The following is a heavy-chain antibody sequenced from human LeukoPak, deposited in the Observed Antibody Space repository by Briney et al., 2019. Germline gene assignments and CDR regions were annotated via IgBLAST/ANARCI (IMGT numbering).Heavy chain of an antibody. CDR1: GFTFSSYS. CDR3: AKDLDSSGYYSDY. J-gene: IGHJ4*02. V-gene: IGHV3-21*04. D-gene: IGHD3-22*01. Sequence: GGSLRLSCAASGFTFSSYSMNWVRQAPGKGLEWVSSISSSSSYIYYADSVKGRFTISRDNAKNSLYLQMNSLRAEDTAVYYCAKDLDSSGYYSDYWGQGTLVTVSS. CDR2: ISSSSSYI.